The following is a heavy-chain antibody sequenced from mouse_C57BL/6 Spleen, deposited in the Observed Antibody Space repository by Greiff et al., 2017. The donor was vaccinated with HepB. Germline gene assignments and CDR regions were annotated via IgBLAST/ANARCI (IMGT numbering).Heavy chain of an antibody. D-gene: IGHD1-1*01. CDR2: ISDGGSYT. CDR1: GFTFSSYA. J-gene: IGHJ2*01. CDR3: ARDQGYGRENDY. V-gene: IGHV5-4*01. Sequence: EVKLMESGGGLVKPGGSLKLSCAASGFTFSSYAMSWVRQTPEKRLEWVATISDGGSYTYYPDNVKGRFTISRDNAKNNLYLQMSHLKSEDTAMYYCARDQGYGRENDYWGQGTTLTVSS.